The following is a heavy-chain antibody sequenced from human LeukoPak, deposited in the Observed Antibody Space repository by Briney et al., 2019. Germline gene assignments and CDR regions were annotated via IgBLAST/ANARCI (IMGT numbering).Heavy chain of an antibody. V-gene: IGHV3-21*01. Sequence: GGSLRLSCAASGFTFSSYGMHWVRQAPGKGLEWVSSISSGSSYIYYADSVKGRFTISRDNAKNSLYLQMNSLRAEDTAVYYCARDRYDGSGFDYWGQGTLVTVSS. CDR2: ISSGSSYI. D-gene: IGHD3-10*01. CDR1: GFTFSSYG. CDR3: ARDRYDGSGFDY. J-gene: IGHJ4*02.